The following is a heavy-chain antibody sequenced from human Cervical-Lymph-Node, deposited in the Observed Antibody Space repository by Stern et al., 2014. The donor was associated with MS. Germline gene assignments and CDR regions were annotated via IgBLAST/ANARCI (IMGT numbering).Heavy chain of an antibody. V-gene: IGHV5-51*01. CDR2: IYPGDSDT. D-gene: IGHD1-26*01. Sequence: EVQLVESGAEVKKPGESLKIPCKGSGYSFTHYWIGWVRQRHGKGLEGMGLIYPGDSDTRYRPPFQGQVAISADKSIRTASMQWSSLKAADTAMYYCARHCAKREKCAFDYWGQGTLVTVSS. CDR1: GYSFTHYW. CDR3: ARHCAKREKCAFDY. J-gene: IGHJ4*02.